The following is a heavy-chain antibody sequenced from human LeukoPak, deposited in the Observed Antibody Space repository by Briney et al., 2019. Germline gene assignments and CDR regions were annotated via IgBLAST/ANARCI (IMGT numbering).Heavy chain of an antibody. CDR2: ISSSSSYI. V-gene: IGHV3-21*01. CDR1: GFTFSSYS. D-gene: IGHD3-9*01. CDR3: ARDYDILTGYLIPALDY. Sequence: GGSLRLSCAASGFTFSSYSMNWVRQAPGKGLEGVSSISSSSSYIHYADSVKGRFTISRDNAKNSLYLQMNSLRAEYTAVYYCARDYDILTGYLIPALDYWGQGTLVTVSS. J-gene: IGHJ4*02.